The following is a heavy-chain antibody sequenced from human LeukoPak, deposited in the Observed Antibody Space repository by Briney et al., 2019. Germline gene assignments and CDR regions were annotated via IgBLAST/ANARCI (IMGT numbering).Heavy chain of an antibody. D-gene: IGHD6-6*01. CDR3: ARRLVGSLSPYYFDY. CDR1: GGSISSSSYY. Sequence: SETLSLTCTVSGGSISSSSYYWGWIRQPPGKGLEWIGNIYYSGSTYYNSSLKSRVTISVDTSKNQFFLKLSSVIAADTAVYYCARRLVGSLSPYYFDYWGQGTLVTVSS. J-gene: IGHJ4*02. V-gene: IGHV4-39*01. CDR2: IYYSGST.